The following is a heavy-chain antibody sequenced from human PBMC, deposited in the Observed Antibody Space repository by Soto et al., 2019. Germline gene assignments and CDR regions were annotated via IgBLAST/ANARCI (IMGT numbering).Heavy chain of an antibody. CDR3: ASGGNWFDP. CDR1: GGSISNYY. D-gene: IGHD3-16*01. V-gene: IGHV4-59*01. CDR2: MYYNGNI. Sequence: SETLSLTCNVSGGSISNYYLTWVRQSPEKGLEWIGYMYYNGNINYNPSLKSRVTISIDTSKNQFSLTLKSVTAADTAVYYCASGGNWFDPWGQGVLVTVYS. J-gene: IGHJ5*02.